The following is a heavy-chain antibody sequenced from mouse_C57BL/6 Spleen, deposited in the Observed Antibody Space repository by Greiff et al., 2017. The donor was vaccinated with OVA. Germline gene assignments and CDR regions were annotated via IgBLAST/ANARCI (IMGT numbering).Heavy chain of an antibody. CDR2: ISSGGSYT. D-gene: IGHD1-1*01. J-gene: IGHJ2*01. Sequence: EVKLVESGGDLVKPGGSLKLSCAASGFTFSSYGMSWVRQTPDKRLEWVATISSGGSYTYYPDSVTGRFTISRDNAKNTLYLQLRIMKSEDTAMYYCARHCYGSSYYFDYWGQGTTLTVSS. CDR3: ARHCYGSSYYFDY. V-gene: IGHV5-6*01. CDR1: GFTFSSYG.